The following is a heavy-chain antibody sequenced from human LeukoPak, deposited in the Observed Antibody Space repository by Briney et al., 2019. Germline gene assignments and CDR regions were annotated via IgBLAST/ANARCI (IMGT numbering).Heavy chain of an antibody. CDR2: ISGSSGST. CDR3: AKDLGDIVLIPAGSPFDY. CDR1: GFTFNSYA. D-gene: IGHD2-2*01. V-gene: IGHV3-23*01. J-gene: IGHJ4*02. Sequence: GGSLRLSCTASGFTFNSYAMSWVRQAPGKGLEWVSTISGSSGSTYYADSVEGRFTISRDNSKNTLYLQMNSLRVEDTAVYYCAKDLGDIVLIPAGSPFDYWGQGSLVTVSS.